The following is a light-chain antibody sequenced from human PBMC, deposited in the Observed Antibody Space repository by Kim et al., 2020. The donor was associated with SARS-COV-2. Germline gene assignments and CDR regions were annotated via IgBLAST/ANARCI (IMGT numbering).Light chain of an antibody. Sequence: SLSPGQTASITCSGDNWVDNSACCYHQKPGQSPVLFIYLDSTRPSGIPERFSGSNSGNTATLTLSGTRAMNEADYYCQTWNSSTVLFGGGTQRTVL. J-gene: IGLJ2*01. V-gene: IGLV3-1*01. CDR2: LDS. CDR1: NWVDNS. CDR3: QTWNSSTVL.